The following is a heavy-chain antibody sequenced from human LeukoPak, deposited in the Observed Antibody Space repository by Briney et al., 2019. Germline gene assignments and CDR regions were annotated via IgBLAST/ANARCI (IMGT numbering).Heavy chain of an antibody. Sequence: AGGSLRLSCAASGFTFDDYAMHWVRQAPGKGLEWVSGISWNSGSIGYADSVKGRFTISRDNAKNSLYLQMDSLRAEDTALYYCAKDIAYYYDSSGPEFDYWGQGTLVTVSS. V-gene: IGHV3-9*01. CDR1: GFTFDDYA. D-gene: IGHD3-22*01. CDR2: ISWNSGSI. CDR3: AKDIAYYYDSSGPEFDY. J-gene: IGHJ4*02.